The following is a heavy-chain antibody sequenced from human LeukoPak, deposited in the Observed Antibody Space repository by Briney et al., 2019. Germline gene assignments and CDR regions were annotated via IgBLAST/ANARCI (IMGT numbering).Heavy chain of an antibody. V-gene: IGHV1-46*01. CDR2: INPSGGST. CDR1: GYTFTSYY. CDR3: ARMSSELNDSSGYFFDY. J-gene: IGHJ4*02. Sequence: ASVKVSCKASGYTFTSYYMHWVRQAPGQGLEWMGIINPSGGSTSYAQKFQGRVTMTRDTSTSTVYMELSSLRSEDTAVYYCARMSSELNDSSGYFFDYWGQGTLVTVSS. D-gene: IGHD3-22*01.